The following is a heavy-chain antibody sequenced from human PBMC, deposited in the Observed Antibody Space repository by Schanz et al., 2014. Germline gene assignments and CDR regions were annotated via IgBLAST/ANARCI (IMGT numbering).Heavy chain of an antibody. D-gene: IGHD6-6*01. V-gene: IGHV3-21*01. Sequence: EVQLVESGGGLVKPRGSLRLSCAASGFTFSNYSMNWVRQAPGKGLEWVSSISSTSSYIFYADSVKGRFTISRDNAKNSLYLQMNSLRAEDTAVYYCVPMSIAAHWGQGTLVTVSS. CDR2: ISSTSSYI. CDR3: VPMSIAAH. J-gene: IGHJ4*02. CDR1: GFTFSNYS.